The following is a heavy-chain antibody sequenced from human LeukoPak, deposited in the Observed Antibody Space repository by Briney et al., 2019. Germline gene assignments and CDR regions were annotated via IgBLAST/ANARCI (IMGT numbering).Heavy chain of an antibody. CDR1: GFDFNNYV. D-gene: IGHD5-24*01. CDR3: AREMATPETFDY. CDR2: ISYDGSNI. Sequence: GGSLRLSCAASGFDFNNYVMHWVRQAPGKGLEWVAVISYDGSNIYYSDSVKVRFTISRDNSKNTLYVQMSSLRPEDTAVYYCAREMATPETFDYWGQGTLVTVSS. J-gene: IGHJ4*02. V-gene: IGHV3-30-3*01.